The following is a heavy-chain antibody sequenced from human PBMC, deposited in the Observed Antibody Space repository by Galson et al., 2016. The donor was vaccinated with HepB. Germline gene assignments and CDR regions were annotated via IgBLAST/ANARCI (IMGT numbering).Heavy chain of an antibody. CDR2: MYSSGTT. CDR1: GGSIGSSSLY. J-gene: IGHJ5*01. Sequence: SETLSLTCSVSGGSIGSSSLYWGWIRQPPGKGLEWIGSMYSSGTTYYNPFLERRVTISVDTSKNQFSLKVKYVTAADTAVYYCARHVHYNSPPIGFDSWGQGTLVTVSS. V-gene: IGHV4-39*01. D-gene: IGHD1-14*01. CDR3: ARHVHYNSPPIGFDS.